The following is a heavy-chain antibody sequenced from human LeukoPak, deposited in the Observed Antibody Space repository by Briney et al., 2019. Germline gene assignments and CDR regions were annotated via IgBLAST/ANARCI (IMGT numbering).Heavy chain of an antibody. CDR2: ISGSGGST. D-gene: IGHD1-1*01. CDR1: GFTFSSYA. J-gene: IGHJ6*03. V-gene: IGHV3-23*01. CDR3: AKDASGPTYYYYYMDV. Sequence: GGSLRPSCAASGFTFSSYAMSWVRQAPGKGLEWVSAISGSGGSTYYADSVKGRFTISRDNSKNTLYLQMNSLRAEDTAVYYCAKDASGPTYYYYYMDVWGKGTTVTVSS.